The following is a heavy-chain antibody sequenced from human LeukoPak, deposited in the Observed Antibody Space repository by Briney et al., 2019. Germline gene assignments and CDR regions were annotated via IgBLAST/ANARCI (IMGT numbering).Heavy chain of an antibody. J-gene: IGHJ6*02. D-gene: IGHD3-10*01. Sequence: SVKVSCKASGGTFSSYAISWVRQAPGQGLEWMGGIIPIFGRANYAQKFQGKVTITADESTSTAYMELSSLRSEDTAVYYCARGLSLDYYGSGSYYNGWYYYYGMDVWGQGTTVTVSS. V-gene: IGHV1-69*13. CDR3: ARGLSLDYYGSGSYYNGWYYYYGMDV. CDR2: IIPIFGRA. CDR1: GGTFSSYA.